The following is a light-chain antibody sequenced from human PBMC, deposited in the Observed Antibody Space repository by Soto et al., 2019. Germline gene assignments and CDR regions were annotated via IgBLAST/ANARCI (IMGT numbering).Light chain of an antibody. V-gene: IGLV1-44*01. CDR1: SSNIGRYS. Sequence: QSVLTQPPSASGTPGQRVTISCSGSSSNIGRYSVNWYQQLPGRAPKLLLYGSDQRPSGVPDRFSASTSGTSASLAISGLQSEDEDDYYCAAWDDTLSGRVFGGGTKVTVL. CDR3: AAWDDTLSGRV. CDR2: GSD. J-gene: IGLJ3*02.